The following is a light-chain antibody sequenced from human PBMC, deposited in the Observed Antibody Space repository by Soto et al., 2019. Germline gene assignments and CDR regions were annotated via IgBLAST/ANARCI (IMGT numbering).Light chain of an antibody. CDR1: SSDVGSYKL. Sequence: QSVLTQPASVSGSPGQSITISCTGTSSDVGSYKLVSWYQQHPGKAPKLMIYEVSKRPSGVSNRFSGSKSGNTASLTISGLQAEDEAEYYCCSYAGSSTYVFGTGTKVTVL. CDR3: CSYAGSSTYV. V-gene: IGLV2-23*02. CDR2: EVS. J-gene: IGLJ1*01.